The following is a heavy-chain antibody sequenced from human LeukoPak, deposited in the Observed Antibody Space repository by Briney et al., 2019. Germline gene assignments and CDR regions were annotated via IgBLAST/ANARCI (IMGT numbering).Heavy chain of an antibody. J-gene: IGHJ4*02. CDR3: ARGPIGGLRKGFDI. CDR2: INTHNGAT. V-gene: IGHV1-2*02. CDR1: GNTFAGYY. Sequence: ASVKVSCKASGNTFAGYYVHWARQAPGQGLEWMGWINTHNGATNYAQLFQGRVTMTTDTAVTTAFLDLVGLKSDDAAVYFCARGPIGGLRKGFDIWGQGTLVTVSS. D-gene: IGHD1-26*01.